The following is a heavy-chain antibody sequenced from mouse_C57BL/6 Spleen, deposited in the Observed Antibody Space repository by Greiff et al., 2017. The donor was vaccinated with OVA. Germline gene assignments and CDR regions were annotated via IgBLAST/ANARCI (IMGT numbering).Heavy chain of an antibody. CDR3: TRDYSNYYFDY. CDR2: IDPDTGGT. CDR1: GYTFTDYE. D-gene: IGHD2-5*01. V-gene: IGHV1-15*01. J-gene: IGHJ2*01. Sequence: VQLQQSGAELVRPGASVTLSCKASGYTFTDYEMHWVKQTPVHGLEWIGAIDPDTGGTAYNQKFKGKAILTADKSSSTAYMELRSLTSEDSAVYYCTRDYSNYYFDYWGQGTTLTVSS.